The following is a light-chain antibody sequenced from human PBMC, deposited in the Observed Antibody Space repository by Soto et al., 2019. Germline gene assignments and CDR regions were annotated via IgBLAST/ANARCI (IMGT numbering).Light chain of an antibody. CDR1: RNIQDS. Sequence: VMTPSPASLSPSAGERGTLSCRARRNIQDSVAWYQQRRGQAPRLLIYDASTRATGNPHRFSGGETGRECTVTISRLQSEEFAIYYYEQYDICPSYPVGQGTK. CDR3: EQYDICPSYP. CDR2: DAS. V-gene: IGKV3D-15*01. J-gene: IGKJ2*01.